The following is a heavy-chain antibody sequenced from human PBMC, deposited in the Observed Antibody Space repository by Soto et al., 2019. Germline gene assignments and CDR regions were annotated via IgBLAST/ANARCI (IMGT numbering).Heavy chain of an antibody. CDR1: GFTFSSYA. J-gene: IGHJ4*02. D-gene: IGHD6-13*01. CDR2: ISGSGGST. V-gene: IGHV3-23*01. CDR3: AKDLSRIAAAGSFDY. Sequence: PGGSLRLSCAASGFTFSSYAMSWVRQAPGKGLEWVSSISGSGGSTYYADSVKGRFTISRDISKNTLYLQMNSLRAEDTAVYYCAKDLSRIAAAGSFDYWGQGTLVTVSS.